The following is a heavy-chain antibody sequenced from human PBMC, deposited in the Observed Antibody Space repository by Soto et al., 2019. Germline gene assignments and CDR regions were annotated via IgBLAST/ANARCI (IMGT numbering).Heavy chain of an antibody. J-gene: IGHJ6*02. V-gene: IGHV1-69*06. CDR1: GGTFSSYA. Sequence: SVKVSCKASGGTFSSYAISWVRQAPGQGLEWMGGIIPIFGTANYAQKFQGRVTITADKSTSTAYMELSSLRSEDTAVYYCARGEYCTNGVCPPLRYYYYYYGMDVWGQGTTVTVSS. CDR2: IIPIFGTA. CDR3: ARGEYCTNGVCPPLRYYYYYYGMDV. D-gene: IGHD2-8*01.